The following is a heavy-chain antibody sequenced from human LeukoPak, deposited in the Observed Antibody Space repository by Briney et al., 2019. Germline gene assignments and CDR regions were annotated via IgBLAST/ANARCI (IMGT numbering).Heavy chain of an antibody. CDR1: GFTFSSYA. Sequence: GGSLRLSCAASGFTFSSYAMSWVRQAPGKGLEWVSSISSSGDYIYYADSMKGRFTISRDNAKNSLYLQMNSLRAEDTAVYYCARGTMVTVNFDYWGQGILVTVSS. V-gene: IGHV3-21*01. J-gene: IGHJ4*02. CDR2: ISSSGDYI. D-gene: IGHD4-11*01. CDR3: ARGTMVTVNFDY.